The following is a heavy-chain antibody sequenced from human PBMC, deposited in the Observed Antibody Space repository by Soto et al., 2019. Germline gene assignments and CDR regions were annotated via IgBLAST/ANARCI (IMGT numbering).Heavy chain of an antibody. CDR2: VNPSGGHT. J-gene: IGHJ4*02. CDR3: ARGGHVVVVTAALDY. D-gene: IGHD2-21*02. V-gene: IGHV1-46*01. CDR1: GDTFTDYY. Sequence: QVQLVQSGAEVKKPGASVKVSCKASGDTFTDYYIHWVRQAPGQGLEWMGTVNPSGGHTTYAQHFLGRMTMPRDTSSSTLYMARTSLTSEDTAVYYCARGGHVVVVTAALDYWGQGTLVTVSS.